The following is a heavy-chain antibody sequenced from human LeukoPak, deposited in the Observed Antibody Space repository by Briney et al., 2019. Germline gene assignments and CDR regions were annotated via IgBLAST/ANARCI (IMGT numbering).Heavy chain of an antibody. CDR3: ARAVAAAPFDY. D-gene: IGHD6-13*01. Sequence: SETLSLTRAVSGGSISSGGYSWSWIRQPPGKGLEWIGHIYYSGSTYYNPSLKSRVTISVDTSKNQFSLKLSSVTAADTAVYYCARAVAAAPFDYWGQGTLVTVSS. J-gene: IGHJ4*02. CDR2: IYYSGST. CDR1: GGSISSGGYS. V-gene: IGHV4-30-4*07.